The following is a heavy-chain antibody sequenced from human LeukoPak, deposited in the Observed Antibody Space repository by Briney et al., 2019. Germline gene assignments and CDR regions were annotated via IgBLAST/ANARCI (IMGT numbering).Heavy chain of an antibody. CDR1: GFTFSSYA. J-gene: IGHJ6*02. Sequence: PGGSLRLSCAASGFTFSSYAMSWVRQAPGKGLEWVSAISGSGGSTYYVDSVKGRFTISRDNAKNSLYLQMNSLRAEDTAVYYCAREETRMDSGYRWSDYYNGMDVWGQGTTVTVSS. D-gene: IGHD5-12*01. CDR2: ISGSGGST. CDR3: AREETRMDSGYRWSDYYNGMDV. V-gene: IGHV3-23*01.